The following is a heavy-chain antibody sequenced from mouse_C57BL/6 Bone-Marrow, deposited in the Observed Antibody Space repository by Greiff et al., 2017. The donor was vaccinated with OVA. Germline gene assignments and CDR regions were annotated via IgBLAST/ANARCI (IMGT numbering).Heavy chain of an antibody. D-gene: IGHD4-1*01. J-gene: IGHJ3*01. V-gene: IGHV10-1*01. Sequence: EVKVEESGGGLVQPKGSLKLSCAASGFSFNTYAMNWVRQAPGKGLEWVARIRSKSNNYATYYADSVKDRFTISRDDSESMLYLQMNNLKTEDTAMYYCVRQEGLTLFAYWGQGTLVTVSA. CDR2: IRSKSNNYAT. CDR3: VRQEGLTLFAY. CDR1: GFSFNTYA.